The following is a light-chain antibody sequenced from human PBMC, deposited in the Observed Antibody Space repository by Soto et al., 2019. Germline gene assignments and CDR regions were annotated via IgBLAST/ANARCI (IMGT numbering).Light chain of an antibody. J-gene: IGLJ2*01. V-gene: IGLV1-51*01. Sequence: QSVLTQPPSVSAAPGQKVTISCSGSSSNIGNNYVSWYQNLPGTAPKLLIYDNSKRPSGIPDRFAGSKSGTSATLGITGLQTGDEADYYCGTWDSSLCVVVFGGGTKLTVL. CDR2: DNS. CDR3: GTWDSSLCVVV. CDR1: SSNIGNNY.